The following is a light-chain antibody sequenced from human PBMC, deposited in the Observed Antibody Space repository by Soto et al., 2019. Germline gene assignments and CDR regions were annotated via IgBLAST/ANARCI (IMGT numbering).Light chain of an antibody. CDR3: QQHDNLPRT. Sequence: DIQMTQSPSSLSASVGARVTITCQASQDISNYLNWYQQKPGRAPTLLIYAASNLETGVPSRFSGSGSGTDFTFTISTLQPEHIATYYCQQHDNLPRTFGGGTKVEIK. J-gene: IGKJ4*01. V-gene: IGKV1-33*01. CDR1: QDISNY. CDR2: AAS.